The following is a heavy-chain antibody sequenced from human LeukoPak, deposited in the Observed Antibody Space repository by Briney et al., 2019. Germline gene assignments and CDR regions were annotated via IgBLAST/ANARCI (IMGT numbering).Heavy chain of an antibody. Sequence: SETLSLTCTVSGGSISSYYWSWIRQPPGKRLEWIGYIYYSGSTKYNPALKSRVTISIDSSKNQFSLNLSSVTAADTAVYYCARGTVTMDYWGRGTLVTVSS. D-gene: IGHD4-17*01. CDR1: GGSISSYY. CDR2: IYYSGST. J-gene: IGHJ4*02. CDR3: ARGTVTMDY. V-gene: IGHV4-59*13.